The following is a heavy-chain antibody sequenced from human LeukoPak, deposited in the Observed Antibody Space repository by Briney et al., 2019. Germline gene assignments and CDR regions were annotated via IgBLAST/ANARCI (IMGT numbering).Heavy chain of an antibody. Sequence: GGSLRLSCAASGFTFSSYAMSWVRQAPGKGLEWVSAISGSGGSTYYADSVKGRFTISRDNSKNTLYLQMNSLRAEDTAVYYCAKYPSSIVVVPAAIDLYFDYWGQGTLVTVSS. CDR1: GFTFSSYA. J-gene: IGHJ4*02. CDR2: ISGSGGST. CDR3: AKYPSSIVVVPAAIDLYFDY. V-gene: IGHV3-23*01. D-gene: IGHD2-2*02.